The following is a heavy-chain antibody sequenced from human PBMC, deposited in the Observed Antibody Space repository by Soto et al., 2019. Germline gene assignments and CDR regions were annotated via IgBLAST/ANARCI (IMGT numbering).Heavy chain of an antibody. D-gene: IGHD3-9*01. CDR2: ISSSGSTI. J-gene: IGHJ5*01. V-gene: IGHV3-11*01. CDR3: ARDHDDILTGLGFDS. CDR1: GFSFSDYY. Sequence: PGGSLRLSCAVSGFSFSDYYMSWIRQAPGKGLEWVSYISSSGSTIYYADSVKGRFTISRDNAKNSLYLQMNSLRAEDTAVYYCARDHDDILTGLGFDSWGQGSLVTVSS.